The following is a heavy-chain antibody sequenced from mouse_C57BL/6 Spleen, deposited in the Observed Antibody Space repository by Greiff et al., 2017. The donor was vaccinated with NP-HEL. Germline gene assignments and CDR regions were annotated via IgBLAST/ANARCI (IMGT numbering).Heavy chain of an antibody. CDR2: IRNKANNHAT. Sequence: EVKLMESGGGLVQPGGSMKLSCAASGFTFSDAWMDWVRQSPEKGLEWVAEIRNKANNHATYYAESVKGRFTISRDDSKSSVYLQMNSLRAEDTGIYYCTRNWAYYYAMDYWGQGTSVTVSS. CDR1: GFTFSDAW. D-gene: IGHD4-1*01. J-gene: IGHJ4*01. V-gene: IGHV6-6*01. CDR3: TRNWAYYYAMDY.